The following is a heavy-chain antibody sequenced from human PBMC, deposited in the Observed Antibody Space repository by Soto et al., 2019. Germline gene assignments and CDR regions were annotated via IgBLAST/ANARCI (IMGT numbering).Heavy chain of an antibody. CDR1: GFTFDDYA. Sequence: PGGSLRLSCVASGFTFDDYAIHWVRQTPGKGLEWVSGLTWNGEVLGYADSVKGRFTISRDNAKNSLYLEMNSLRPEDTATYFCSRAVGGFTYGYPDYWGQGTLVTVSS. V-gene: IGHV3-9*01. CDR3: SRAVGGFTYGYPDY. CDR2: LTWNGEVL. J-gene: IGHJ4*02. D-gene: IGHD5-18*01.